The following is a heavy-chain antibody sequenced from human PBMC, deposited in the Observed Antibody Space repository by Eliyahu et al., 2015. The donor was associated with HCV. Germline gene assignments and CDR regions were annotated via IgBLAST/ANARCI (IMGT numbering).Heavy chain of an antibody. D-gene: IGHD1-1*01. J-gene: IGHJ4*02. CDR3: AKDMMTTGTTGGMDY. Sequence: EVQLVESGGGLVQPGRSLRLSCAASGFTFDDYAMHWVRQAPGKGLEWVSGISWNSGSIGYADSVKGRFTISRDNAKNSLYLQMNSLRAEDTALYYCAKDMMTTGTTGGMDYWGQGTLVTVSS. CDR2: ISWNSGSI. CDR1: GFTFDDYA. V-gene: IGHV3-9*01.